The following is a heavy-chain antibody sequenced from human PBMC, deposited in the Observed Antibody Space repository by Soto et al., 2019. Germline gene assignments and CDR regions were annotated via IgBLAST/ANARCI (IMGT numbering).Heavy chain of an antibody. CDR3: ARSREFDY. CDR2: IFPSGTT. Sequence: SETLSLTCGVSGGSLSGATYSWNWIRQPPGKGLEWIGYIFPSGTTYYNPSLKSRVTISIDVSKNQFSLSLRSLTAADTAVYYCARSREFDYWNQGTLVTVSS. V-gene: IGHV4-30-2*01. CDR1: GGSLSGATYS. J-gene: IGHJ4*02.